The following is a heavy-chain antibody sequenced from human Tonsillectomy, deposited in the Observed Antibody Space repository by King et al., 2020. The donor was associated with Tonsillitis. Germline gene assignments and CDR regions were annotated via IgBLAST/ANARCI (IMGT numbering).Heavy chain of an antibody. CDR3: AKSHDYGDYGDYGMDV. CDR2: LNSGSTST. J-gene: IGHJ6*02. D-gene: IGHD4-17*01. CDR1: VFPFSSYT. Sequence: VQLVESGGGLVKPGGSLRLSCAASVFPFSSYTMNWVRQAPGKGLEWVANLNSGSTSTYHADSVRGRFTTSRDNATNSVFLQMNSLRGEDTAMYYCAKSHDYGDYGDYGMDVWGQGTTVIVSS. V-gene: IGHV3-21*01.